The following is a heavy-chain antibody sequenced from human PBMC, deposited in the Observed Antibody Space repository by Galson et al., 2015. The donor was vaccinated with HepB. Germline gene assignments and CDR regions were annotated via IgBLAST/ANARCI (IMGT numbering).Heavy chain of an antibody. CDR3: ARDEPVGTTVTTNAFDI. CDR2: ISYDGSNK. J-gene: IGHJ3*02. V-gene: IGHV3-30-3*01. D-gene: IGHD4-11*01. CDR1: GFTFSSYA. Sequence: SLRLSCAASGFTFSSYAMHWVRQAPGKGLEWVAVISYDGSNKYYADSVKGRFTISRDNSKNTLYLQMNSLRAEDTAVYYCARDEPVGTTVTTNAFDIWGQGTMVTVSS.